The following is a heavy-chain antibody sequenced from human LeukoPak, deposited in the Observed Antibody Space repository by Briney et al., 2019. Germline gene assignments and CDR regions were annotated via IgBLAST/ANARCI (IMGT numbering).Heavy chain of an antibody. D-gene: IGHD1-26*01. CDR1: GYTFTSYY. J-gene: IGHJ5*02. CDR2: INPTGGST. V-gene: IGHV1-46*01. CDR3: ARDNSVGDNAWWFDP. Sequence: ASVKVSCKASGYTFTSYYMHWVRQAPGQGREWMGLINPTGGSTGYAQKFQGRVTMTRDVSTSTDYMELSSLRSEDTAIYYCARDNSVGDNAWWFDPWGQGTLVTVSS.